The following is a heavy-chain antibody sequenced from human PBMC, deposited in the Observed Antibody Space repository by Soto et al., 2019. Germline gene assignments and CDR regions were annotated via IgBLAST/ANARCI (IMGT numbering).Heavy chain of an antibody. CDR3: ARPARQDAVGGDD. D-gene: IGHD6-19*01. CDR1: GGSISSSSYY. CDR2: IYYSGIT. V-gene: IGHV4-39*01. Sequence: ETLPLPCIDSGGSISSSSYYWGWIRQSPGKGLEWIGSIYYSGITHYNPSLKSRVTISLNTSKNQFYLKLSSVTAADTAVYFWARPARQDAVGGDDWGQGTQVTVPS. J-gene: IGHJ4*02.